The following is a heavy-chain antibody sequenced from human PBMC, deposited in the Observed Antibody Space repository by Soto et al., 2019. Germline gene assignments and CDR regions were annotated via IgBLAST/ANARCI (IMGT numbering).Heavy chain of an antibody. Sequence: PSETLSLTCAVYGVSFSGYYWTWIRQPPGTGLEWIGDINHSGSTNYNPSLKSRVTISVDTSKNQFSLKLSSVTAADTAVYYCARERPDGSRLDPWGQGTLVTVS. V-gene: IGHV4-34*01. CDR1: GVSFSGYY. J-gene: IGHJ5*02. CDR3: ARERPDGSRLDP. CDR2: INHSGST. D-gene: IGHD6-13*01.